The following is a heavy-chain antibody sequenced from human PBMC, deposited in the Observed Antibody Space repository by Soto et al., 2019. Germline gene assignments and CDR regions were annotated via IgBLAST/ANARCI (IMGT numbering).Heavy chain of an antibody. D-gene: IGHD2-2*01. CDR1: GGTFSSYT. CDR2: IIPILGIA. Sequence: QVQLVQSGAEVKKPGSSVKVSCKASGGTFSSYTISWVRQAPGQGLEWMGRIIPILGIANYAQKFQGRVTITADKTTSTAYMELSSLRSEDTAVYYCARRGCSSTSCPKYYCYGMDVWGQGTTVTVSS. J-gene: IGHJ6*02. CDR3: ARRGCSSTSCPKYYCYGMDV. V-gene: IGHV1-69*02.